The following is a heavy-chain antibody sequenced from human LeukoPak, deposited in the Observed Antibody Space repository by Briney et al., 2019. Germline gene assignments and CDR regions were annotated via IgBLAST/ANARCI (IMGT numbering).Heavy chain of an antibody. D-gene: IGHD3-16*01. J-gene: IGHJ3*02. CDR1: GFTFSSYA. Sequence: GGSLRLSCAASGFTFSSYAMHWVRQAPGKGLEWVAVISYDGSNKYYADSVKGRFTISRDNSKNTLYLQMNSLRAEDTAVYYCARDRGEGADPDAFDIWGQGTMVTVSS. V-gene: IGHV3-30-3*01. CDR3: ARDRGEGADPDAFDI. CDR2: ISYDGSNK.